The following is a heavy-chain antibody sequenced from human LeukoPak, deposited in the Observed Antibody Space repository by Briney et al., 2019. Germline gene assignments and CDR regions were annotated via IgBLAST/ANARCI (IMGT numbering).Heavy chain of an antibody. J-gene: IGHJ3*02. CDR2: IYPKSGGT. CDR3: AREAYGGNPPDDAFDI. V-gene: IGHV1-2*06. D-gene: IGHD4-23*01. CDR1: GYIITGYY. Sequence: ASVKVSCKASGYIITGYYLHWVRQAPGQGLEWIGRIYPKSGGTNYAQKFQGRVSMTKDTSISIAYMELSRLRSDDTAVYYCAREAYGGNPPDDAFDIWGQGTMVTVSS.